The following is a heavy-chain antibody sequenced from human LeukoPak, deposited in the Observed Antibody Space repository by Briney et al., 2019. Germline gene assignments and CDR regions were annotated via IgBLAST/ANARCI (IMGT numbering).Heavy chain of an antibody. V-gene: IGHV4-59*08. Sequence: SETLSLTCTVSGGSISSYYWSWIRQPPGKGLEWIGSIYYSGSTNYNPSLKSRVTISVDTSKNQFSLKLSSVTAADTAVYYCARHFGYYDSSGYSLQHWGQGTLVTVSS. J-gene: IGHJ1*01. CDR2: IYYSGST. D-gene: IGHD3-22*01. CDR1: GGSISSYY. CDR3: ARHFGYYDSSGYSLQH.